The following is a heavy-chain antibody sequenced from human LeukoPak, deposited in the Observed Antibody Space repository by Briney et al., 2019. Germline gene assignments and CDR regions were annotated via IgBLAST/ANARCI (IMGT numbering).Heavy chain of an antibody. D-gene: IGHD1-14*01. CDR3: ARANQNHFDY. CDR2: IYYSGST. Sequence: SETLSLTCTVSGGSISSGGYYWSWIRQHPGKGLEWIGYIYYSGSTYYNPSLKSRVTISEDTSKNQFSLKLSSVTAADTAVYYCARANQNHFDYWGQGTLVTVSS. V-gene: IGHV4-31*03. CDR1: GGSISSGGYY. J-gene: IGHJ4*02.